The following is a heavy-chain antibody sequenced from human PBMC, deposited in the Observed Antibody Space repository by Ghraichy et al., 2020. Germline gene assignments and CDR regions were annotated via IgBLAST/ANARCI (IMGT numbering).Heavy chain of an antibody. CDR3: AKNVVAAGKIYYYYYGMDV. V-gene: IGHV3-7*01. J-gene: IGHJ6*02. CDR1: GFTFSGYW. Sequence: LSLTCAASGFTFSGYWMTWVRQAPGKGLEWVASIKQDGSEEIYVDSVKGRFTISRDNAKTSLDLQMNSLRAEDTAVYYCAKNVVAAGKIYYYYYGMDVGGQGTTVTVSS. CDR2: IKQDGSEE. D-gene: IGHD2-2*01.